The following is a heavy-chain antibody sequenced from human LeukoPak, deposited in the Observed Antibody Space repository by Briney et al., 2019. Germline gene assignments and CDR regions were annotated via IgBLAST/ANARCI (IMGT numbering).Heavy chain of an antibody. CDR2: ICYTGWT. D-gene: IGHD4-17*01. CDR3: AGRAVTISNAFDI. CDR1: GCTISSYS. Sequence: PAETLSLTCKTSGCTISSYSWSWFRQPPGKGMEWVAYICYTGWTNSYPAPKNRRTTSVDTNTNHSSLNLTTVTAAETTVYYSAGRAVTISNAFDIWGQGTMVTVSS. J-gene: IGHJ3*02. V-gene: IGHV4-59*01.